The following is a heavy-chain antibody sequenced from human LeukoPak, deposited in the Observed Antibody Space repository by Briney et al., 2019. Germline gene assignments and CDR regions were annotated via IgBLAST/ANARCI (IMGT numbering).Heavy chain of an antibody. V-gene: IGHV5-51*01. D-gene: IGHD6-19*01. J-gene: IGHJ4*02. CDR1: GYRFTSYW. CDR2: IYPGDSDT. Sequence: GESLKISCKGSGYRFTSYWIGWVRQMPGKGLEWMGIIYPGDSDTRYSPSFQGQVTISADKSISTAYLQWSSLKASDTAMYYCVRVDIAVAGTDYFDYWGQGTLVTVSS. CDR3: VRVDIAVAGTDYFDY.